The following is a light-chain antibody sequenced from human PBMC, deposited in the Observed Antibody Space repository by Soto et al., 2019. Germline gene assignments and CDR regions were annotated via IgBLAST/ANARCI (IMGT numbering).Light chain of an antibody. V-gene: IGKV1-39*01. Sequence: DVQMTQSPSSLSASVGDRVTITCRASQPISNYLNWYQQKAGEAPKVLIFGASSLQSGVPSKFSGSGYETDFTLIINNLHPDDFATYYCQHTHAVPLTFGQGTRL. J-gene: IGKJ5*01. CDR3: QHTHAVPLT. CDR1: QPISNY. CDR2: GAS.